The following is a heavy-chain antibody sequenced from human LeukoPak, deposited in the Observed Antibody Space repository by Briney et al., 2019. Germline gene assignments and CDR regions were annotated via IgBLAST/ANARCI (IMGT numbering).Heavy chain of an antibody. J-gene: IGHJ5*02. Sequence: GGSLRLSCAASGFTFSSYSMNWVRQAPGKGLECVSSISSSSSYIYYAESVKGRFTISRDNAKNSLYLQMNSLRAEDTAVYYCARDLKPVVVTALNWFDPWGQGTLVTVSS. CDR1: GFTFSSYS. CDR3: ARDLKPVVVTALNWFDP. D-gene: IGHD2-21*02. CDR2: ISSSSSYI. V-gene: IGHV3-21*01.